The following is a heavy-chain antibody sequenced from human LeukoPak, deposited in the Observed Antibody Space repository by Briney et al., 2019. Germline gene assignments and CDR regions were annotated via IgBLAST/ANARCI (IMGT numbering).Heavy chain of an antibody. V-gene: IGHV3-33*01. J-gene: IGHJ4*02. CDR1: GFTFSSYG. D-gene: IGHD3-16*01. Sequence: GRSLRLSCAASGFTFSSYGMHWVRQARGKGLEWVAVIWYDGSNKYYADSVKGRFTISRDNSKNTLYLQMNSLRAEDTAVYYCARGRGGYVFDYWGQGTLVTVSS. CDR3: ARGRGGYVFDY. CDR2: IWYDGSNK.